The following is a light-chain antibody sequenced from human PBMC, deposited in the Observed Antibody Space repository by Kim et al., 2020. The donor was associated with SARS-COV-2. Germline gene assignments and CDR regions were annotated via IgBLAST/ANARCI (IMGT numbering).Light chain of an antibody. CDR1: SSDVGGYNY. V-gene: IGLV2-14*03. J-gene: IGLJ2*01. CDR2: DVS. CDR3: SSYTSSITLVV. Sequence: QSALTQPASVSGSPGQSITISCTGTSSDVGGYNYVSWYQQHPGKAPKLMIYDVSNRPSGVSNRFSGSKSGNTASLTISGLQAEDEADYYCSSYTSSITLVVLGVGTHLTGL.